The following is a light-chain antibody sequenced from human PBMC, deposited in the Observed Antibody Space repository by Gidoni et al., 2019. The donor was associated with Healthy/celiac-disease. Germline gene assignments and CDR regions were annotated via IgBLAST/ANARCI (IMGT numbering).Light chain of an antibody. CDR2: GKN. CDR1: SLRSYY. CDR3: NSRDSSGNLYVV. V-gene: IGLV3-19*01. J-gene: IGLJ2*01. Sequence: SSELTQDPAVPVALGQTVRITCQGDSLRSYYASWYQQKPGQAPVLVIYGKNNRPSGIPDRFSGSSSGNTASLTITGAQAEDEADYYCNSRDSSGNLYVVFGGGTKLTVL.